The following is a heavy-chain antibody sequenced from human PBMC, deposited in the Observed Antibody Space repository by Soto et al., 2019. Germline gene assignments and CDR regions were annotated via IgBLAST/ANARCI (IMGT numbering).Heavy chain of an antibody. V-gene: IGHV1-69*12. CDR2: IIPLFRTP. J-gene: IGHJ6*02. Sequence: QVQLVQSGAEMKEPGSSVKVSCQTSGGTFSSSAISWLRQAPGQGLEWMGGIIPLFRTPDYAQKFQGRVTIAADESTSTAYRELSSLRSEDTAVDYWARDNERRQLGGNYYYILDVWGQGTTITVSS. CDR1: GGTFSSSA. CDR3: ARDNERRQLGGNYYYILDV. D-gene: IGHD1-1*01.